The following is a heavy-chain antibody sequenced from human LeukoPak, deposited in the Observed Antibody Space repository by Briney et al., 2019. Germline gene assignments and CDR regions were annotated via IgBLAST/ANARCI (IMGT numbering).Heavy chain of an antibody. J-gene: IGHJ4*02. CDR2: IYTSGST. D-gene: IGHD6-19*01. Sequence: PSETPSLTCTVSGGSISSHYWSWIRQPAGKGLEWIGRIYTSGSTNYNPSLKSRITMSLDTSKNQFSLKLSSVTAADTAVYYCARDLDSSGWCNFDYWGQGTLVTVSS. CDR3: ARDLDSSGWCNFDY. V-gene: IGHV4-4*07. CDR1: GGSISSHY.